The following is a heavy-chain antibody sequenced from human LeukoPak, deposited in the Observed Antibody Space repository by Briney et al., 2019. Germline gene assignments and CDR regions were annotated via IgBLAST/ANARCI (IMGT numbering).Heavy chain of an antibody. D-gene: IGHD6-19*01. J-gene: IGHJ6*03. Sequence: SETLSLTCAVYGGSFSGYYWNWIRQAPGKGLEWIGEINHSGSTKYNPSLKSRVTVSVDTSKNQIQFSLKLTSVTAADTAVYYCARAVAGTKYYYYYMDVWGKGTTVTVSS. V-gene: IGHV4-34*01. CDR1: GGSFSGYY. CDR3: ARAVAGTKYYYYYMDV. CDR2: INHSGST.